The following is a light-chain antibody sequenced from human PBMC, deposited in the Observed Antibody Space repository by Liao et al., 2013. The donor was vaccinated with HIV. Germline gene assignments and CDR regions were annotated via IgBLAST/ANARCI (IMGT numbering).Light chain of an antibody. Sequence: YVLTQPPSVSVAPGQTAVMTCGTNNIGSKSVHWYQQKPGQAPVLVIYYDSGRPSGIPERFSGSNSGNTATLSISRVEAGDEADYYCQVWDSNSDHPYVFGTGTKVTVL. CDR3: QVWDSNSDHPYV. CDR2: YDS. V-gene: IGLV3-21*01. CDR1: NIGSKS. J-gene: IGLJ1*01.